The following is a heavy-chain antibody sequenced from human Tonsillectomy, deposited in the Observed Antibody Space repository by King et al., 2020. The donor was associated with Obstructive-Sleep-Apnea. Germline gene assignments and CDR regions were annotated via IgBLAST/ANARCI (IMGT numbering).Heavy chain of an antibody. CDR3: ASRPNSGWLY. D-gene: IGHD6-19*01. Sequence: QLVQSGAEVKKPGASVKVSCKASGYTFTGHYMHWVRQAPGQGLEWMGWINPNRGDKNYAQKFQGMVTMTRDTASSTPYMELSMRRSDDTAVYYFASRPNSGWLYWGQGTLVTVSS. CDR1: GYTFTGHY. CDR2: INPNRGDK. J-gene: IGHJ4*02. V-gene: IGHV1-2*02.